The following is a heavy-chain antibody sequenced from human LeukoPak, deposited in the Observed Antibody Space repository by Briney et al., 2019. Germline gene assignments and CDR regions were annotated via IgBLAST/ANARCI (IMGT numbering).Heavy chain of an antibody. CDR2: IYYSGST. CDR3: ARHGGTMVRGALGY. CDR1: GGSISSYY. Sequence: SETLSLTCTVSGGSISSYYWSWIRQPPGKGLEWIGYIYYSGSTNYNPSLKSRVTISVDTSKNQFSLKLSSVTAADTAVYYRARHGGTMVRGALGYWGQGTLVTVSS. V-gene: IGHV4-59*08. J-gene: IGHJ4*02. D-gene: IGHD3-10*01.